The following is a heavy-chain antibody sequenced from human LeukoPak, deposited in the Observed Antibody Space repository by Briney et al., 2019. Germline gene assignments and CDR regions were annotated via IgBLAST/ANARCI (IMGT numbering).Heavy chain of an antibody. V-gene: IGHV4-34*01. J-gene: IGHJ6*04. CDR3: ARGRWRAADRNYYYYGMDV. Sequence: SETLSLTCAVYGGCFSSYYWRWVRQPPGKGLEWIGEINHDGSNNYYPSLKIRVTISVDTSKKHFSFKLSTLTAADPAVFYFARGRWRAADRNYYYYGMDVWGEGSTVSVCS. CDR2: INHDGSN. D-gene: IGHD6-25*01. CDR1: GGCFSSYY.